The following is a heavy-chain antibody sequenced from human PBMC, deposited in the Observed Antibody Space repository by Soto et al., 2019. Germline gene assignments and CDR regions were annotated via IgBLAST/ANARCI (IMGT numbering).Heavy chain of an antibody. D-gene: IGHD1-26*01. CDR1: GYTFTSYG. V-gene: IGHV1-18*01. Sequence: ASVKVSCKASGYTFTSYGISWVRQAPGQGLEWMGWISAYNGNTNYAQKFQERVTMTRDMSTSTAYMELSSLRSEDTAVYYCAADLRWAPPYYYYYGMDVWGQGTTVTVSS. J-gene: IGHJ6*02. CDR2: ISAYNGNT. CDR3: AADLRWAPPYYYYYGMDV.